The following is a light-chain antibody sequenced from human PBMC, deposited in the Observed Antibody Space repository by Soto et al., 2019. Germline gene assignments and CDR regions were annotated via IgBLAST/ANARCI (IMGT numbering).Light chain of an antibody. V-gene: IGKV3-11*01. J-gene: IGKJ4*01. CDR1: QSVSSY. CDR2: DAS. Sequence: EFVLTQSPGTLSLSPGERATLSCVASQSVSSYLAWYQQKPGQAPRLLIYDASNRATGIPDRFSGSGSGTDFTLTISSLEPADFAVYYCQQHSNWPLTFGEGTKVDIK. CDR3: QQHSNWPLT.